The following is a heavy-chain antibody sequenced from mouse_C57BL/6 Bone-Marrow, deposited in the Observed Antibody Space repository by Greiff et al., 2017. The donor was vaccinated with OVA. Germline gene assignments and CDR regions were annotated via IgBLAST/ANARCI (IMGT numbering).Heavy chain of an antibody. CDR2: ISSGGSYT. CDR1: GFTFSSYG. V-gene: IGHV5-6*02. Sequence: EVKLVESGGDLVKPGGSLKLSCAASGFTFSSYGMSWVRQTPDKRLEWVATISSGGSYTYYPDSVKGRFTISRDNAKNTLYLQMSSLKSEDTAMYYCARQRDHLDYWGQGTTLTVSS. CDR3: ARQRDHLDY. J-gene: IGHJ2*01.